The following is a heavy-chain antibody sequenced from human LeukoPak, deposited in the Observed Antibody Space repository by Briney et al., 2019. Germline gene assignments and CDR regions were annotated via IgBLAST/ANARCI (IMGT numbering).Heavy chain of an antibody. V-gene: IGHV3-64*01. CDR1: GFTFSSYG. Sequence: GGSLRLSCAASGFTFSSYGMHWVRQAPGKGLEYVSAISSNGGSTYYANSVKGRFTISGDNSKNTLYLQMGSLRAEDMAVYYCARDGGYSGYDCLGCGGDYYYYYMDVWGKGTTVTISS. CDR2: ISSNGGST. J-gene: IGHJ6*03. D-gene: IGHD5-12*01. CDR3: ARDGGYSGYDCLGCGGDYYYYYMDV.